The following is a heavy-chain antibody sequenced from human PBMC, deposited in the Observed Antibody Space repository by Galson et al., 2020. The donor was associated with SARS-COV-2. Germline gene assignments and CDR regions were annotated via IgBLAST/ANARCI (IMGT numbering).Heavy chain of an antibody. CDR2: IRGSGGIT. Sequence: GESLKISCAASGFTFSSSAMSWVRQAPGKGLEWVSEIRGSGGITYYADSVKGRFTIFRDTAKNTLYLQMNSLRAEDTAIYYCAKEVPMTDRTDEYFQHWGQGTLVTVSS. V-gene: IGHV3-23*01. J-gene: IGHJ1*01. CDR3: AKEVPMTDRTDEYFQH. CDR1: GFTFSSSA. D-gene: IGHD2-21*02.